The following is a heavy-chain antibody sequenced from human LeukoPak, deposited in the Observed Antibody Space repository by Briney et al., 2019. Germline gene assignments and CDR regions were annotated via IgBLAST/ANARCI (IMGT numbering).Heavy chain of an antibody. D-gene: IGHD3-22*01. V-gene: IGHV4-59*01. J-gene: IGHJ3*02. Sequence: KPSETLSLTCTVSGGSISSYYWSWIRQPPGKGLEWIGYIYYSGSTNYNPSLKSRVTISVDTSKNQFSLKLTSVTAADTAVYYCAREVGDYFDSSGHAFDIWGQGTMVTVSS. CDR3: AREVGDYFDSSGHAFDI. CDR2: IYYSGST. CDR1: GGSISSYY.